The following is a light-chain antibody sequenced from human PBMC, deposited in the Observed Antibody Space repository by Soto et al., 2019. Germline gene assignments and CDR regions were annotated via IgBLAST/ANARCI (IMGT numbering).Light chain of an antibody. CDR1: QSINNY. V-gene: IGKV3-11*01. J-gene: IGKJ4*01. CDR3: QYRGIWPPGAT. Sequence: EIGLTQSRVTLSLSPGERATHTCRASQSINNYVAWYQQKPGQPPRLLIYDASNRATAIPVRFSGSGSGTDFTLTISSLEPEDSAVYYCQYRGIWPPGATFGGGTKVEIK. CDR2: DAS.